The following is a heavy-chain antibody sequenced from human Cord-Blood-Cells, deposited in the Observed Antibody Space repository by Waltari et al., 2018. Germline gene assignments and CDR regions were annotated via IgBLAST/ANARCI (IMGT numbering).Heavy chain of an antibody. Sequence: QVQLQESGPGLVKPSGTLSLTCAVSGGSLRSSNWWSWVRQPPGKGLEGIGEIYHSGSTNYNPSLKSRVTISVDKSKNQFSLKLSSVTAADTAVYYCARFTDCSSTSCYAIFDYWGQGTLVTVSS. D-gene: IGHD2-2*01. V-gene: IGHV4-4*02. J-gene: IGHJ4*02. CDR1: GGSLRSSNW. CDR2: IYHSGST. CDR3: ARFTDCSSTSCYAIFDY.